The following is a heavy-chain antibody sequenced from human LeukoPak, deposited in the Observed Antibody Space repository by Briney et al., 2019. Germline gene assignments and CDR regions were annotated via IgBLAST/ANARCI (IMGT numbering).Heavy chain of an antibody. CDR1: GYTFTSYG. V-gene: IGHV1-18*01. CDR3: ARDLKRGYSSGRYSWGTGSPNDY. J-gene: IGHJ4*02. CDR2: ISGYNGNT. Sequence: ASVKVSCKASGYTFTSYGISWVRQAPGQGLEWMGWISGYNGNTNYAQQKLQGRVTMTTDTSTSTAYMELRSLRSDDTAVYYCARDLKRGYSSGRYSWGTGSPNDYWGQGTLVTVSS. D-gene: IGHD6-19*01.